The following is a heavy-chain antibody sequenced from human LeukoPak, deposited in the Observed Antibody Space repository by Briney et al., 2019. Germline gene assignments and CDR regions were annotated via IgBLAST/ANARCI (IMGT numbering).Heavy chain of an antibody. J-gene: IGHJ4*02. CDR1: GGSFSDHY. Sequence: SETLSLTCGVYGGSFSDHYWTWIRHSPGKGLEWIGESSHNEGTHSNPSLKSRVTMSLDTSKNQFYLNLNSVTATDTAAYYCARGTDAYKLGNIWGQGTLVTVSP. D-gene: IGHD5-24*01. CDR3: ARGTDAYKLGNI. CDR2: SSHNEGT. V-gene: IGHV4-34*01.